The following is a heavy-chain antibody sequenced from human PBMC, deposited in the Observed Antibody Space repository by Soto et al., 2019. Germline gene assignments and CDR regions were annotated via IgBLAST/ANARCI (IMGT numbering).Heavy chain of an antibody. V-gene: IGHV3-53*04. CDR1: GFTVSSNY. Sequence: EVQLVESGGGLVQPGGSLRLSCAASGFTVSSNYMSWVRQAPGKGLEWVSILYSGGSTYYADSVKGRVTISRHNPNNTLYLKMRSLSVEDTAVYYCARTSLAVAGSAGWYFDLWGRGTLVTVSS. CDR3: ARTSLAVAGSAGWYFDL. J-gene: IGHJ2*01. CDR2: LYSGGST. D-gene: IGHD6-19*01.